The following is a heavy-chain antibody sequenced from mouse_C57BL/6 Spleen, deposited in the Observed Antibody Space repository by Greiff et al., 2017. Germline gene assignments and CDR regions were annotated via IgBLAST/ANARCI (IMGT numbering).Heavy chain of an antibody. V-gene: IGHV1-82*01. Sequence: VQLQQSGPELVKPGASVKISCKASGYAFSSSWMNWVKQRPGKGLEWIGRIYPGDGDTNYNGKFKGKATLTADKSASTAYMQLSSLTSEDSAVYFCAGGSTVFDYWGQGTTLTVSS. J-gene: IGHJ2*01. CDR3: AGGSTVFDY. CDR2: IYPGDGDT. CDR1: GYAFSSSW.